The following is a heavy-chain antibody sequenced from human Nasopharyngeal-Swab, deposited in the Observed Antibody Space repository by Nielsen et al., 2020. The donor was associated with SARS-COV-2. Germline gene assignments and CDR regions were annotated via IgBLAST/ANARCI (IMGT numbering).Heavy chain of an antibody. Sequence: GESLKISCAASGFTFSSYGMHWVRQAPGKGLEWVAVIWYDGSNKYYADSVKGRFTISRDNSKNTLYLQMNSLRAEDTAVYYCARGIVVVPAAIDYWGQGTLVTVSS. CDR3: ARGIVVVPAAIDY. J-gene: IGHJ4*02. V-gene: IGHV3-33*01. CDR1: GFTFSSYG. CDR2: IWYDGSNK. D-gene: IGHD2-2*01.